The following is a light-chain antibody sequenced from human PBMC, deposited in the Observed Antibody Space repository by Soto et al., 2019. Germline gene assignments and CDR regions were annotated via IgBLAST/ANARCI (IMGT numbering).Light chain of an antibody. CDR1: HSVDTY. J-gene: IGKJ2*01. Sequence: EIVLTQSPAALSLSPGERATLSCRASHSVDTYLAWYHQKPGQPPRLLIYDASNRATGIPDRFSGSGSGTDFTLTISSLEPEDFAVYYCQQHSNWPLYTFGPGTKLEIK. CDR2: DAS. V-gene: IGKV3-11*01. CDR3: QQHSNWPLYT.